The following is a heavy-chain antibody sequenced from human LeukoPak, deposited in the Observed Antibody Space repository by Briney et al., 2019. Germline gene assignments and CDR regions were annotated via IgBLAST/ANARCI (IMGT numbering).Heavy chain of an antibody. CDR2: INWNGGST. V-gene: IGHV3-20*01. CDR3: VRDTVGDRRGGLGY. Sequence: GGSLRLSCEASGFTFADFVMAWVRQAPGKGLEWVSGINWNGGSTGYADSVKGRFTISRDNAKNSLYLQMNSLRVEDTALYHCVRDTVGDRRGGLGYWGQGILVTVSS. CDR1: GFTFADFV. J-gene: IGHJ4*02. D-gene: IGHD2-21*02.